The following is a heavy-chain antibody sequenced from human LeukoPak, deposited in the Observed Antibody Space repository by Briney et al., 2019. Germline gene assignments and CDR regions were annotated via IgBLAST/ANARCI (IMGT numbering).Heavy chain of an antibody. CDR1: GGTFSSYA. J-gene: IGHJ6*03. CDR2: IIPIFGTA. Sequence: GASVKVSCKASGGTFSSYAISWVRQAPGQGLEWMGGIIPIFGTANYAQKFQGRVTITADESTSTAYMELSSLRSEDTAVYYCARLMVYDYSMRPHRIYYYYYMDVWGKGTTVTVSS. CDR3: ARLMVYDYSMRPHRIYYYYYMDV. D-gene: IGHD4-11*01. V-gene: IGHV1-69*13.